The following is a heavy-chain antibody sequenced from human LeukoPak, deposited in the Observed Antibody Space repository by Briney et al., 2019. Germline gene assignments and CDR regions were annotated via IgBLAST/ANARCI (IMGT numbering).Heavy chain of an antibody. V-gene: IGHV3-23*05. D-gene: IGHD5-24*01. CDR1: GFSFSSYW. Sequence: GGSLRLSCAASGFSFSSYWMSWVRQAPGKGLEWVSVIYSTGVSTYYADSVKGRFTISRDNAKNSLYLQMNSLRAEDTAVYYCAGGGMATNWFDPWGQGTLVTVSS. CDR2: IYSTGVST. CDR3: AGGGMATNWFDP. J-gene: IGHJ5*02.